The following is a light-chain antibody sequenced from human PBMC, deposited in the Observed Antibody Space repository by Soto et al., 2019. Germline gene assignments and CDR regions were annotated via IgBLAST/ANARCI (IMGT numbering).Light chain of an antibody. J-gene: IGKJ5*01. Sequence: EIVMTQSPATLSVSPGEKAALSCRAIQSVSGNLAWYQQTPGQAPRLLIYGASTRATGIPARFSGSGFGTEFTFTISSLKSEDFAVYYCQQYNYRPPAFGQGTRLEIK. CDR3: QQYNYRPPA. CDR2: GAS. CDR1: QSVSGN. V-gene: IGKV3-15*01.